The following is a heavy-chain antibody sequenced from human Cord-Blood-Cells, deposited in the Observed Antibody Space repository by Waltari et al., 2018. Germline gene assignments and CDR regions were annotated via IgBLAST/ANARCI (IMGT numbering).Heavy chain of an antibody. Sequence: QLQLQESGPGLVKPSETLSLTCTVPGGSISSSSYYWGWIRQPPGKGLEWIGSIYYSGSTYNNPSLKRRVPISIDTSKNQVSLKLSFVTAADTAVYYCARGGGDIVVVPAANSYNWFDPWGQGTLVTVSS. V-gene: IGHV4-39*01. CDR1: GGSISSSSYY. D-gene: IGHD2-2*01. CDR3: ARGGGDIVVVPAANSYNWFDP. CDR2: IYYSGST. J-gene: IGHJ5*02.